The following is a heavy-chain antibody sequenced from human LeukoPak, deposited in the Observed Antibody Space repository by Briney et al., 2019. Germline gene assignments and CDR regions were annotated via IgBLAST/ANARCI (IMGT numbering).Heavy chain of an antibody. D-gene: IGHD3-10*01. Sequence: PSETLSLTCTFSGGSINNFYWSWIRQPTGKGLEWIGRIHASENTNYNPSLKSRVTMSVDTSKNQFSLKLSSVTAADTAVYYCAXGSNYYGSGSAYYYYMXXWGKXTTXT. J-gene: IGHJ6*03. CDR1: GGSINNFY. CDR2: IHASENT. CDR3: AXGSNYYGSGSAYYYYMXX. V-gene: IGHV4-4*07.